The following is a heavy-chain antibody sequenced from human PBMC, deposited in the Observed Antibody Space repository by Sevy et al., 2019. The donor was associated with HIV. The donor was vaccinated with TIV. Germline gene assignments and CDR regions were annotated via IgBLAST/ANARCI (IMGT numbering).Heavy chain of an antibody. Sequence: RGYLRLSCAASGFTFSSYWMSWVRQAPGKGLEWVATMKEDGSERNYVDSVKGRFTISRDNAKNSLYLQINSLRAEDTAVYYCLREGVGGYSYSLDCWGQGTLVTVSS. D-gene: IGHD5-18*01. CDR2: MKEDGSER. CDR1: GFTFSSYW. V-gene: IGHV3-7*01. J-gene: IGHJ4*02. CDR3: LREGVGGYSYSLDC.